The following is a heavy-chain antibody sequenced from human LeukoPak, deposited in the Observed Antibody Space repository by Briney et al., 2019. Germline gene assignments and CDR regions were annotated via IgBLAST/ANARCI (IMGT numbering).Heavy chain of an antibody. CDR1: GGSISSGGYY. CDR2: IYYSGST. D-gene: IGHD6-13*01. CDR3: ARMGKDSSSWYRFDYYYGMDV. V-gene: IGHV4-61*08. Sequence: PSETLSLTCTVSGGSISSGGYYWSWIRQPPGKGLEWIGYIYYSGSTNYNPSLKSRVTISVDTPKNQFSLKLSSVTAADTAVYYCARMGKDSSSWYRFDYYYGMDVWGQGTTVTVSS. J-gene: IGHJ6*02.